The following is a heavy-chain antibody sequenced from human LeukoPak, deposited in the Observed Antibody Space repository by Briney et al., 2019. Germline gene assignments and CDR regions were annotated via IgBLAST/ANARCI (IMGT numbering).Heavy chain of an antibody. D-gene: IGHD2-2*01. CDR2: ISTSYSGI. Sequence: GGSLRLSCAASGFIVSRYSMAWVRQAPGKGLEWVSSISTSYSGIYYADSVKGRFTISRDNAKNSLYLQMDSLRADDTAVYYCARAYCSSITCFEWGQGTLVTVSS. CDR1: GFIVSRYS. J-gene: IGHJ4*02. CDR3: ARAYCSSITCFE. V-gene: IGHV3-48*01.